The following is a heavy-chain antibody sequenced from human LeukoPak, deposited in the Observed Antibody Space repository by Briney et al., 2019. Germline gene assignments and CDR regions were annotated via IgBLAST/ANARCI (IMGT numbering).Heavy chain of an antibody. J-gene: IGHJ4*02. CDR2: ISGSGGST. Sequence: GSLRLSCAASGFPFSSYAMSWVRQAPGKGLEWVSAISGSGGSTYYADSVKGRFTISRDNSKNTLYLQMNSLRAEDTAVYYCAKDGGYTGFYDILTGYSRYYFDYWGQGTLVTVSS. CDR3: AKDGGYTGFYDILTGYSRYYFDY. CDR1: GFPFSSYA. D-gene: IGHD3-9*01. V-gene: IGHV3-23*01.